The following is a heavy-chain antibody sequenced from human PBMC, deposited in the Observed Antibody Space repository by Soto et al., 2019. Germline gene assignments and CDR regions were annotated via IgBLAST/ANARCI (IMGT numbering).Heavy chain of an antibody. V-gene: IGHV3-9*01. D-gene: IGHD3-22*01. CDR3: AKGLDSSRYYPFDY. CDR1: GFTFDDYA. CDR2: ISWNSGSI. J-gene: IGHJ4*02. Sequence: EAQLVESVGSLVQPGRSLRLSCAASGFTFDDYAMHWVRQAPGKGLEWVSGISWNSGSIGYADSVKGRFTISRDNAKNSLYLQMNSLRAEDTALYYCAKGLDSSRYYPFDYWGQGTLVTVSS.